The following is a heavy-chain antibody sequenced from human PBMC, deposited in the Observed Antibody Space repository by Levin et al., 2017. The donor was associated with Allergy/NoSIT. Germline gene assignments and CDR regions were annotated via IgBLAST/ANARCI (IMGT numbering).Heavy chain of an antibody. J-gene: IGHJ4*02. Sequence: TASETLSLTCAVSGGSMDANWWSWVRQPPGKGLEWIGETRHNRASNYSPSLKTRVTISLDRSSNQLSLQLTSVTAADTAVYYCTGHGGWYFNSWGQGILVIVSS. V-gene: IGHV4-4*02. CDR2: TRHNRAS. CDR3: TGHGGWYFNS. CDR1: GGSMDANW. D-gene: IGHD6-19*01.